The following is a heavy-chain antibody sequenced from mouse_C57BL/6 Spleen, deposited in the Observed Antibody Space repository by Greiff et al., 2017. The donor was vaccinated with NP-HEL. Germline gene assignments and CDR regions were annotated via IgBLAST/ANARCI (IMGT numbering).Heavy chain of an antibody. J-gene: IGHJ4*01. Sequence: EVKVEESGGGLVQPGGSMKLSCVASGFTFSNYWMNWVRQSPEKGLEWVAQIRLKSDNYATHYAESVKGRFTISRDDSKSSVYLQMNNLRAEDTGIYYCTGANWDSYYYAMDYWGQGTSVTVSS. D-gene: IGHD4-1*01. CDR3: TGANWDSYYYAMDY. V-gene: IGHV6-3*01. CDR1: GFTFSNYW. CDR2: IRLKSDNYAT.